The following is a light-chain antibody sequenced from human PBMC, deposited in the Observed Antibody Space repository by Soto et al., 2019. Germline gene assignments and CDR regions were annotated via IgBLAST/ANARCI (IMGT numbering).Light chain of an antibody. CDR3: CSYAGSFTWV. CDR1: SSDVGGYNF. CDR2: DVS. Sequence: QSVLTQPRSVSGSPGQSVTISCTGTSSDVGGYNFVSWCQHHPGKAPKLMIYDVSLRPSGVPDRFSGSKSGNTASLTISGLQAEDEADYYCCSYAGSFTWVFGGGTQLTVL. J-gene: IGLJ3*02. V-gene: IGLV2-11*01.